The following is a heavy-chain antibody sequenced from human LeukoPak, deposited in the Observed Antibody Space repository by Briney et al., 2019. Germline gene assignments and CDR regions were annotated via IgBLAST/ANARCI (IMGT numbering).Heavy chain of an antibody. V-gene: IGHV3-7*01. J-gene: IGHJ3*02. D-gene: IGHD6-13*01. Sequence: PGGSLRLSCAASGFTFSSYWMSWVRQAPGKGLEWVANIKQDGSEKYYVDSVKGRFTISRDNAKNSLYLQMNSLRAEDTAVYYCASGTSMAAAYDAFDIWGQGTMVTVSS. CDR2: IKQDGSEK. CDR1: GFTFSSYW. CDR3: ASGTSMAAAYDAFDI.